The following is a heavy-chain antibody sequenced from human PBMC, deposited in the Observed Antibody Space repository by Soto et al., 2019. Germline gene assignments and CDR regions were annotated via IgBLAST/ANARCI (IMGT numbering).Heavy chain of an antibody. CDR2: TYYRSKWYN. J-gene: IGHJ5*02. CDR3: ARVYYYGSGSYSWFDP. CDR1: GDSVSSNSAA. V-gene: IGHV6-1*01. D-gene: IGHD3-10*01. Sequence: PAQTLSLTCAISGDSVSSNSAAWNWIRQSPSRGLEWLGRTYYRSKWYNDYAVSVKSRITINPDTSKNQFSLQLNSVTPEDTAVYYCARVYYYGSGSYSWFDPWGQGTLVTVSS.